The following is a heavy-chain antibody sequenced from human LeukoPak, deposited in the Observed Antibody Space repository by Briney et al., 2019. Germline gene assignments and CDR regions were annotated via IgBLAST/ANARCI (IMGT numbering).Heavy chain of an antibody. CDR1: GFSFSDYY. CDR3: AKERDTAMVTIDY. Sequence: GGSLRLSCAASGFSFSDYYMTWLRHTPGTGLEWISYISPDGRTIYYADSVRGRFTISRDSAKNSVYLQVNSLRAEDTAVYYCAKERDTAMVTIDYWGQGTLVIVSS. CDR2: ISPDGRTI. J-gene: IGHJ4*02. V-gene: IGHV3-11*04. D-gene: IGHD5-18*01.